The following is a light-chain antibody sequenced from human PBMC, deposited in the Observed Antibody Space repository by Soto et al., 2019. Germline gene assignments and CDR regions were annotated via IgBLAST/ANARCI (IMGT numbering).Light chain of an antibody. J-gene: IGLJ3*02. Sequence: QSALTQPPSASGSPGQSVTISCTGTSSDIGGYNYVSWYQQHPGKAPKLIIYEVSKRPSGVPDRFSGSKSSNTASLTVSGLQAEDEADYYCTSYAGSNNLVFAGGTKVTVL. V-gene: IGLV2-8*01. CDR3: TSYAGSNNLV. CDR2: EVS. CDR1: SSDIGGYNY.